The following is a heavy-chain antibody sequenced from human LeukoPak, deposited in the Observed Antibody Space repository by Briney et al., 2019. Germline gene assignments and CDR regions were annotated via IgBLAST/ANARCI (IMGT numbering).Heavy chain of an antibody. Sequence: GGSLRLSCAASGFTFSSYAMSWVRQAPGKGLEWVSAISGSGGSTYYADSVKGRFTISRDNSKNTLYLQMNSLRAEDTAVYYCAKGVSTVVVPAAIGGYGDYWGQGTLVTVAS. CDR3: AKGVSTVVVPAAIGGYGDY. CDR2: ISGSGGST. J-gene: IGHJ4*02. D-gene: IGHD2-2*01. V-gene: IGHV3-23*01. CDR1: GFTFSSYA.